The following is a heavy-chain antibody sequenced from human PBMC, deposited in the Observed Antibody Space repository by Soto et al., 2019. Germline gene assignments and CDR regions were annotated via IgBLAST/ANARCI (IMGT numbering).Heavy chain of an antibody. CDR2: INTGSSTT. J-gene: IGHJ4*02. CDR1: GFTFSHYN. D-gene: IGHD3-3*01. Sequence: EVQLVESGGGLIQPGGSLRLSCAASGFTFSHYNMNWVRQAPGQGLEWIAYINTGSSTTSYADSVEGRFTISRENAKNSLYLEMNSLRAEDTAVYYCARDREDFLRIFDCWGRGTLVSVSS. CDR3: ARDREDFLRIFDC. V-gene: IGHV3-48*01.